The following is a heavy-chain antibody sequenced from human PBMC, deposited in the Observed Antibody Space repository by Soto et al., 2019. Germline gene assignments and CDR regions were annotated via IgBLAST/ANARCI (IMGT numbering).Heavy chain of an antibody. V-gene: IGHV1-69*02. J-gene: IGHJ4*02. Sequence: QVQLVQSGAELKKPGSSVKVSCKASGETFGFYTINWVRQAPGLGLEWMGRVNPILSMSNYAQRFQGRVTMTADKPTSTAYMELRSLRSEDTAFYYCATSYGSGYRAFDYWGQGALVTVSS. CDR3: ATSYGSGYRAFDY. CDR1: GETFGFYT. D-gene: IGHD3-10*01. CDR2: VNPILSMS.